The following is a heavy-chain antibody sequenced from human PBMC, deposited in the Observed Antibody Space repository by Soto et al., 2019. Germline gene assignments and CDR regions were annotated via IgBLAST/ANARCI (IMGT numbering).Heavy chain of an antibody. CDR1: GGTFSSYA. Sequence: QVQLVQSGAEVKKPGSSVKVSCKASGGTFSSYAISWVRQAPGQGLEWMGGIIPIFGTANYAQKFQGRVTSTADESTSTAYMELSSLRSEDTAVYYCARDGYYYDSSGYYLDYWGQGTMVTVS. CDR3: ARDGYYYDSSGYYLDY. V-gene: IGHV1-69*01. J-gene: IGHJ4*02. CDR2: IIPIFGTA. D-gene: IGHD3-22*01.